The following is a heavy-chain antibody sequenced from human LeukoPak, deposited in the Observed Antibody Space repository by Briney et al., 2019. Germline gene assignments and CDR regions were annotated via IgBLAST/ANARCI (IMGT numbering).Heavy chain of an antibody. J-gene: IGHJ4*02. CDR2: INHSGST. D-gene: IGHD3-22*01. CDR3: ARYYDSSGYRR. CDR1: GGSFSGYY. Sequence: SETLSLTCAVYGGSFSGYYWSWLRQPPGKGLEWIGEINHSGSTNYNPSLKSRVTISVDTSKNQFSLKLSSVTAADTAVYYCARYYDSSGYRRWGQGTLVTVSS. V-gene: IGHV4-34*01.